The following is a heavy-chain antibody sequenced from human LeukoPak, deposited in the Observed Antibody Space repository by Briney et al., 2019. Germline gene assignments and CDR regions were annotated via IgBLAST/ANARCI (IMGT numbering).Heavy chain of an antibody. CDR1: GFTFSSYW. CDR3: TFDYGDYQYYYYYMDV. V-gene: IGHV3-74*01. Sequence: SGGSLRLSCAASGFTFSSYWMHWVRQAPGKGLVWVSRINSDGSSTSYADSVKGRFTISRDNAKNTLYLQMNSLRAEDTAVYYCTFDYGDYQYYYYYMDVWGKGTTVTVSS. D-gene: IGHD4-17*01. CDR2: INSDGSST. J-gene: IGHJ6*03.